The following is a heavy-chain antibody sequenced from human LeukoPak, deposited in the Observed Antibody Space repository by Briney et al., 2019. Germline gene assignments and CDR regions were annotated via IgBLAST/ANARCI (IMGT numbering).Heavy chain of an antibody. D-gene: IGHD6-13*01. CDR1: GLTVSTNY. CDR3: AKMGDIAAAGPDFDY. J-gene: IGHJ4*02. CDR2: ISGSGGST. Sequence: GGSLRLSCAATGLTVSTNYMSWVRQAPGKGLEWVSAISGSGGSTYYADSVKGRFTISRDNSKNTLYLQMNSLRAEDTAVYYCAKMGDIAAAGPDFDYWGQGTLVTVSS. V-gene: IGHV3-23*01.